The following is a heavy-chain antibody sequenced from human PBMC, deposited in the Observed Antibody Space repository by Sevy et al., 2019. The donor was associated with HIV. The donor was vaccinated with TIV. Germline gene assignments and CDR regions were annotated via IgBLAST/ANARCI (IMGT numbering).Heavy chain of an antibody. D-gene: IGHD6-13*01. V-gene: IGHV3-21*01. CDR3: ARDPGTAAYFDY. Sequence: GESLKISCAASGFTFSSYSMNWVRQAPGKGLEGVSSISSSRSYIYYADSVKGRFTISRDNAKNSLYLQMNSLRAEDTAVYYCARDPGTAAYFDYWGQGTLVTVSS. CDR2: ISSSRSYI. J-gene: IGHJ4*02. CDR1: GFTFSSYS.